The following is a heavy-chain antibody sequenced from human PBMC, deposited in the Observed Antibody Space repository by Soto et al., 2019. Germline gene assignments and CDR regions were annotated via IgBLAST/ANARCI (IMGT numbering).Heavy chain of an antibody. CDR1: GFTFSSYA. CDR2: ISGSGGST. D-gene: IGHD3-16*01. Sequence: PGGSLRLSCAASGFTFSSYAMSWVRQAPGKGLEWVSAISGSGGSTYYADSVKGRFTISRDNSKNTLYLQMNSLRAEDTAVYYCAKDLWGSKYYYYGMDVWGQGTTVTASS. V-gene: IGHV3-23*01. J-gene: IGHJ6*02. CDR3: AKDLWGSKYYYYGMDV.